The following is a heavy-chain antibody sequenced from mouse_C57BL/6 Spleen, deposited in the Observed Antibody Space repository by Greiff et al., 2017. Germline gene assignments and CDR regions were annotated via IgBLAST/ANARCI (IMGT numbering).Heavy chain of an antibody. V-gene: IGHV5-6*01. CDR2: ISSGGSYT. CDR3: ARQRGSSEYYFDY. J-gene: IGHJ2*01. CDR1: GFTFSSYG. D-gene: IGHD1-1*01. Sequence: EVKLMESGGDLVKPGGSLKLSCAASGFTFSSYGMSWVRQTPDKRLEWVATISSGGSYTYYPDSVKGRFTISRDNAKNTLYLQMSSLKSEDTAMYYCARQRGSSEYYFDYWGQGTTLTVSS.